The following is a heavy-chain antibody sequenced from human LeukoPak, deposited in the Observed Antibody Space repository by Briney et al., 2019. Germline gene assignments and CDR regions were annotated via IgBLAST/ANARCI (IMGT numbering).Heavy chain of an antibody. CDR1: GYSISSGYY. CDR3: AREESIGRYQFLHDS. CDR2: IYHSGRT. D-gene: IGHD1-26*01. Sequence: PSETLSLTCTVSGYSISSGYYWGWIRQPPGKGLEWIGSIYHSGRTFYNPSLKSRVTISVDTSKNQFSLKLTSVTAADTAVYYCAREESIGRYQFLHDSWGQGTLVTVSS. J-gene: IGHJ4*02. V-gene: IGHV4-38-2*02.